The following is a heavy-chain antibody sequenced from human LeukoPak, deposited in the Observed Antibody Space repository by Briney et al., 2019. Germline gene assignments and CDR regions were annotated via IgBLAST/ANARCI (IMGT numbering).Heavy chain of an antibody. J-gene: IGHJ4*02. Sequence: PGGSLRLSCAASGFTFSSYAMSWVRQAPGKGLEWVSAISGSGGSTYYADSVKGRFTISRDNSKNTLYLQMNSLRAEDTAVYYCAKDLGLVVVAATLDYWGQGTLVTVPS. CDR3: AKDLGLVVVAATLDY. CDR2: ISGSGGST. V-gene: IGHV3-23*01. D-gene: IGHD2-15*01. CDR1: GFTFSSYA.